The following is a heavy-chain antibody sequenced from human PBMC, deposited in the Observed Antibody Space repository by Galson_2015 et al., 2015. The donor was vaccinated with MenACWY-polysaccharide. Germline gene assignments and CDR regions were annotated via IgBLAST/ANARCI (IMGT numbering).Heavy chain of an antibody. J-gene: IGHJ4*02. CDR1: RFTFSNIW. D-gene: IGHD2-2*02. CDR3: ARINLPVPPIDY. V-gene: IGHV3-7*03. CDR2: INKDGSQK. Sequence: SLRLSCAASRFTFSNIWMSWVRQAPGKGLEWVALINKDGSQKHYMDSVKGRFAISRDNSKNTLYLQMNSLRAEDTAVYYCARINLPVPPIDYWGQGTLVTVSS.